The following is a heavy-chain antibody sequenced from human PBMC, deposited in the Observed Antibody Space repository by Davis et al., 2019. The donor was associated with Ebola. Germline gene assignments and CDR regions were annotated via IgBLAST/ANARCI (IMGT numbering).Heavy chain of an antibody. CDR1: GYSFTASW. J-gene: IGHJ6*02. Sequence: GGSLRLSCKGSGYSFTASWIGWVRQMPGKGLEWMGSIYPGDSETRYSPSFQGQVTISADKSISTAYLQWSSLRASDTAMYFCARPSGGMFYYYPMDVWGQGTTVTVSS. V-gene: IGHV5-51*01. CDR3: ARPSGGMFYYYPMDV. D-gene: IGHD1-14*01. CDR2: IYPGDSET.